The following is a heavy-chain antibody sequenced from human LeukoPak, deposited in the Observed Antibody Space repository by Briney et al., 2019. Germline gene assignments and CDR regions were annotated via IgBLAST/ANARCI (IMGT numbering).Heavy chain of an antibody. CDR3: ASALTTAFMDA. D-gene: IGHD1-14*01. Sequence: SETLSLTCTVSGGSISSYYWSWIRQPAGKGLEWIGRIYTSGSTNYNPSLTSRVPMSVGTSKNQFSLELSSVTAADTAVYYCASALTTAFMDAWGKGTTVTVSS. CDR1: GGSISSYY. J-gene: IGHJ6*04. V-gene: IGHV4-4*07. CDR2: IYTSGST.